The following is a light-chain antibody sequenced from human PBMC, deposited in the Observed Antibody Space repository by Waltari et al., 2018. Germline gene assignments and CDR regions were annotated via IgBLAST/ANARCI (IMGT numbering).Light chain of an antibody. V-gene: IGLV2-14*03. J-gene: IGLJ3*02. CDR3: SSYTSSVTWV. CDR1: SSDVGFDNY. Sequence: QSALTQPASVSGSPGQSLTISCTGSSSDVGFDNYVSWYQHHPGKAPKLMIYDVNKRPSGVSSRFSGSKSGNTASLTISGLQAEDEADYYCSSYTSSVTWVFGGGTKLTVL. CDR2: DVN.